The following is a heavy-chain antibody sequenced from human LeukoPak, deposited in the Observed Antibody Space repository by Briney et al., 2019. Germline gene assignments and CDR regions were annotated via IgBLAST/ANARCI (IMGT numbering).Heavy chain of an antibody. J-gene: IGHJ4*02. D-gene: IGHD6-19*01. CDR1: GFTFSSYG. V-gene: IGHV3-33*06. CDR2: IWYDGSNK. Sequence: AGGSLRLSCAASGFTFSSYGMHWVRQAPGKGLEWVAVIWYDGSNKYYADSVKGRFTISRDNSKNTPYLQMNSLRAEDTAVYYCAKDLFCDSSGCHGESYWGQGTLVTVSS. CDR3: AKDLFCDSSGCHGESY.